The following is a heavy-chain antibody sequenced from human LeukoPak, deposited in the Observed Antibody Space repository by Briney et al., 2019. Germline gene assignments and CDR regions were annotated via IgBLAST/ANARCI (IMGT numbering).Heavy chain of an antibody. CDR3: ARAWRMAAGYYYMDV. J-gene: IGHJ6*03. D-gene: IGHD6-13*01. V-gene: IGHV5-51*01. CDR1: GYSFTNYW. Sequence: GESLKISCKGSGYSFTNYWIGWVRQMPGKGLEWMGIIYPGDSDTRYSPSFQGQVTISADKSISTAYLQWSSLKASDTAMYYCARAWRMAAGYYYMDVWGKGTTVTVSS. CDR2: IYPGDSDT.